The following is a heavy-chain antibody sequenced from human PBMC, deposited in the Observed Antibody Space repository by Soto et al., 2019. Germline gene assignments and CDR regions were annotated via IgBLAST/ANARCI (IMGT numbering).Heavy chain of an antibody. J-gene: IGHJ4*02. D-gene: IGHD3-22*01. CDR3: ARTVRDYYDSSGPYYFDY. V-gene: IGHV2-70*04. Sequence: SCPTLVNPTQTLTLTCTFSGFSLSTSGMRVSWIRQPPGKALEWLARIDWDDDKFYSTSLKTRLTISKDTSKNQVVLTMTNMDPVDTATYYCARTVRDYYDSSGPYYFDYWGQGTLVTVSS. CDR1: GFSLSTSGMR. CDR2: IDWDDDK.